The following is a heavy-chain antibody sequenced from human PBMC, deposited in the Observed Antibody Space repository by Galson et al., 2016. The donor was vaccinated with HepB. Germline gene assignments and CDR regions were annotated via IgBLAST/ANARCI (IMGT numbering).Heavy chain of an antibody. J-gene: IGHJ3*02. V-gene: IGHV1-3*04. CDR2: INTDNDNT. D-gene: IGHD3-3*01. Sequence: SVKVSCKASGYTFIDYAIHWVRLAPGQGLEWMGWINTDNDNTKYSQKFQGRVTFTRDTSASTASMELSRLTSEDTAGYYCARVGGILDHRYEAFDIWGQGTVVTVSS. CDR3: ARVGGILDHRYEAFDI. CDR1: GYTFIDYA.